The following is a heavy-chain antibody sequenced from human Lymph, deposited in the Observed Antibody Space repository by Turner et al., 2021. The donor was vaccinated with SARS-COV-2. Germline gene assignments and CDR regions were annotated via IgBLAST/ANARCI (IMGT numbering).Heavy chain of an antibody. CDR2: IIPIFGTA. Sequence: QVQLVQSGAEVKKPGSSLKVSCKASVGPFSSSAISWVRQAPGQGREWMGGIIPIFGTANYAQRFQGRVTITADESTSTAYMELRSLRSEDTAVYYCARGAAYCSGGSCYRKGFDYWGQGTPVTVSS. V-gene: IGHV1-69*01. D-gene: IGHD2-15*01. CDR1: VGPFSSSA. J-gene: IGHJ4*02. CDR3: ARGAAYCSGGSCYRKGFDY.